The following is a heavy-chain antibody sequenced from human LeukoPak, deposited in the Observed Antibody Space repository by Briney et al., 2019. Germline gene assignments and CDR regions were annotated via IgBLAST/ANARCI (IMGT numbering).Heavy chain of an antibody. V-gene: IGHV3-7*01. J-gene: IGHJ4*02. CDR3: TTGYSSGWYNEGNY. CDR2: IKQDGSGE. Sequence: PGGSLRLSCVASGFTLSRYWMSWVRQAPGKGLEWVAKIKQDGSGEYYLDSVKGRFIISRDNAKNSLYLQMNSLRADDTAVYFCTTGYSSGWYNEGNYWGQGTLVTVSS. D-gene: IGHD6-19*01. CDR1: GFTLSRYW.